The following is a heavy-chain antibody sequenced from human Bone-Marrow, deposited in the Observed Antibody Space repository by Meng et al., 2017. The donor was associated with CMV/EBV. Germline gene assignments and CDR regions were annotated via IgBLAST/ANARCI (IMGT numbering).Heavy chain of an antibody. CDR2: IYYSGST. Sequence: GSLRLSCTVSGGSISSYYWSWIRQPPGKGLEWIGSIYYSGSTYYNPSLKSRVTISVDTSKNQFSLKLSSVTAADTAVYYCARHPGYCSSTSCYNYYYGMDVWGQGTTVTVSS. CDR1: GGSISSYY. D-gene: IGHD2-2*02. V-gene: IGHV4-59*05. CDR3: ARHPGYCSSTSCYNYYYGMDV. J-gene: IGHJ6*02.